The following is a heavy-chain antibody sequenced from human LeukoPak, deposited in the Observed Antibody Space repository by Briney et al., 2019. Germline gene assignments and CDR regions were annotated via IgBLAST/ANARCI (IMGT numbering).Heavy chain of an antibody. Sequence: SETLSLTCTVSGGSISSSSYYWGWIRQPPGKGLEWIGSIYYSGSTYYNPSLKSRVTISVDTSKNQFSLKLSSVTAADTAVYYCATSTIFGVVPPYDYYYYMDVWGKGTTVTVSS. CDR2: IYYSGST. CDR1: GGSISSSSYY. J-gene: IGHJ6*03. D-gene: IGHD3-3*01. V-gene: IGHV4-39*07. CDR3: ATSTIFGVVPPYDYYYYMDV.